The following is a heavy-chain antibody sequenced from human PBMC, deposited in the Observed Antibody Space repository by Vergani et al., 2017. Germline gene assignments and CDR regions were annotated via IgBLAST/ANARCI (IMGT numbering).Heavy chain of an antibody. CDR3: ATFGGRYYYDSSGYLRDI. D-gene: IGHD3-22*01. J-gene: IGHJ3*02. Sequence: QVQLVQSGAEVKKPGASVKVSCKASGYTFTSYYMHWVRQAPGQGLEWMGIINPSGGSTSYAQKFQGRVTMTEDTSTDTAYMELSSLRSEDTAVYYCATFGGRYYYDSSGYLRDIWGQGTMVTVSS. V-gene: IGHV1-46*01. CDR1: GYTFTSYY. CDR2: INPSGGST.